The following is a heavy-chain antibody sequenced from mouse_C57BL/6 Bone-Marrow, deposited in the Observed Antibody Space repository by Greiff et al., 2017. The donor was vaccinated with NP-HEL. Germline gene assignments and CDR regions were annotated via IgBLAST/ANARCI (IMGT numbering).Heavy chain of an antibody. Sequence: EVQLQQSGAELVKPGASVKLSCTASGFNIKDYYMPWVKQRTEQGLAWIGRIDPEDGETKYAPKFQGKATITADTSSNTAYLQLSSLTSEDTAVYYCARGTMVTTDWYFDVWGTGTTVTVSS. CDR2: IDPEDGET. V-gene: IGHV14-2*01. J-gene: IGHJ1*03. D-gene: IGHD2-2*01. CDR3: ARGTMVTTDWYFDV. CDR1: GFNIKDYY.